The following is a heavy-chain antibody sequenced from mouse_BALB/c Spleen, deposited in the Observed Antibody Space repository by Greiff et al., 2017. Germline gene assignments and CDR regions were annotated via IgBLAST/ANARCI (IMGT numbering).Heavy chain of an antibody. D-gene: IGHD2-3*01. CDR2: ISYSGST. Sequence: EVQGVESGPGLVKPSQSLSLTCTVTGYSITSDYAWNWIRQFPGNKLEWMGYISYSGSTSYNPSLKSRISITRDTSKNQFFLQLNSVTTEDTATYYCARYGDGYYLYYFDYWGQGTTLTVSS. V-gene: IGHV3-2*02. CDR3: ARYGDGYYLYYFDY. J-gene: IGHJ2*01. CDR1: GYSITSDYA.